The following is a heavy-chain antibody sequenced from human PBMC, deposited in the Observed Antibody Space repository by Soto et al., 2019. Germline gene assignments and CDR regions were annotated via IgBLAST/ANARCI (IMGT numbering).Heavy chain of an antibody. J-gene: IGHJ4*02. CDR3: ARDVVDTMVRG. CDR2: INAGNGNT. Sequence: QVQLVQSGAEVKKPGASVKVSCKASGYTFTSYAMHWVRQAPGQRLEWMGWINAGNGNTKYSQKFQGRATITRDTSASTAYMELSSLRSEDTAVYYCARDVVDTMVRGWGQGTLVTVSS. D-gene: IGHD3-10*01. CDR1: GYTFTSYA. V-gene: IGHV1-3*01.